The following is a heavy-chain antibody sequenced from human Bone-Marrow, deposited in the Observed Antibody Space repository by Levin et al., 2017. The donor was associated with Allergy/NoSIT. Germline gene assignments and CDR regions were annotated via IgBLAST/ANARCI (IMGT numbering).Heavy chain of an antibody. Sequence: SCAASGFTFSSYAMSWVRQAPGKGLEWVSAISGSGGSTYYADSVKGRFTISRENSKNTLYLQMNSLRAEDTAVYYCAKDYYYDSSGYYYNPQYWGPGTLVTVSS. CDR3: AKDYYYDSSGYYYNPQY. J-gene: IGHJ4*02. D-gene: IGHD3-22*01. V-gene: IGHV3-23*01. CDR1: GFTFSSYA. CDR2: ISGSGGST.